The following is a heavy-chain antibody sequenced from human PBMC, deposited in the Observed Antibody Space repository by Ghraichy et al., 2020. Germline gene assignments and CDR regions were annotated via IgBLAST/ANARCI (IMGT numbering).Heavy chain of an antibody. CDR2: IWYDGSNK. V-gene: IGHV3-33*01. Sequence: GGSLRLSCAASGFTFSSYGMHWVRQAPGKGLEWVAVIWYDGSNKYYADSVKGRFTISRDNSKNTLYLQMNSLRAEDTAVYYCARDLRGSYAFDIWGQGTMVTVSS. J-gene: IGHJ3*02. CDR3: ARDLRGSYAFDI. CDR1: GFTFSSYG. D-gene: IGHD4-23*01.